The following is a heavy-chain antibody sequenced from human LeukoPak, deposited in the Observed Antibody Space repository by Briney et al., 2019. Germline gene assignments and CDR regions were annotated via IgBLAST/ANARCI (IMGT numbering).Heavy chain of an antibody. CDR2: IYYSGST. V-gene: IGHV4-31*03. J-gene: IGHJ6*02. D-gene: IGHD2-21*02. CDR3: ARSTYCGGDCYFRYYYYGMDV. Sequence: PSGTLSLTCTVSGGSISSGGYYWSWIRQFPGKGLEWIGYIYYSGSTYYNPSLKSRVTISIDTSKNQFSLKLSSVTAADTAVYYCARSTYCGGDCYFRYYYYGMDVWGQGTTVTVSS. CDR1: GGSISSGGYY.